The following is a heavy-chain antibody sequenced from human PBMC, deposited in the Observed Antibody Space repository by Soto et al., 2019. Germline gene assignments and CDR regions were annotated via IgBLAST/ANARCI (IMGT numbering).Heavy chain of an antibody. J-gene: IGHJ4*02. CDR1: GGSISSGGYS. CDR2: IYHSGST. V-gene: IGHV4-30-2*01. D-gene: IGHD5-18*01. Sequence: QLQLQESGSGLVKPSQTLSLTCAVSGGSISSGGYSWSWIRQPPGKGLEWIGYIYHSGSTYYNPSLKSRVTLSVDRSKNQFSLKLSSVTAADTAVYYCARVEGGYSYGFDYWGQGTLVTVSS. CDR3: ARVEGGYSYGFDY.